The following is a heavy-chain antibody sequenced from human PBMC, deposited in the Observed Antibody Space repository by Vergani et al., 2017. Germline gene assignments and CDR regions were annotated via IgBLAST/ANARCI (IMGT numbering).Heavy chain of an antibody. CDR3: GYRKTECGTTGCFYPFYSYYYMDV. V-gene: IGHV2-5*04. CDR1: GFSLNTRGVS. D-gene: IGHD1-7*01. CDR2: IYWNDAQ. J-gene: IGHJ6*03. Sequence: QITLKESGPTLVKPTQTLTLTCTFSGFSLNTRGVSVAWIRQPPGKALDWLALIYWNDAQHYSPSLNNRVTITKDTSKNQVVLTITNMDYVDTGTYYCGYRKTECGTTGCFYPFYSYYYMDVWVKGTTVTVSS.